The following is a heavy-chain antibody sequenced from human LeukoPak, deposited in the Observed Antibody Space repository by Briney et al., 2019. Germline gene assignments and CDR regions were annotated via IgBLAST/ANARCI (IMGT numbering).Heavy chain of an antibody. CDR2: IYYSGST. Sequence: PSETLSLTCTVSGGSISSYYWSWVRQPPGKGLEWIGYIYYSGSTNYNPSLKSRGTISVDTCKNQFSLNLSSVTAADTAVYYCARAGYEQQLGPYYFDYWGQGTLVTVSS. CDR1: GGSISSYY. D-gene: IGHD6-13*01. CDR3: ARAGYEQQLGPYYFDY. J-gene: IGHJ4*02. V-gene: IGHV4-59*01.